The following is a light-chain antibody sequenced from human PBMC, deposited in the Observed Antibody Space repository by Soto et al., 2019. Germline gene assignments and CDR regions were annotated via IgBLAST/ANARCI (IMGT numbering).Light chain of an antibody. CDR3: CSYAGGSTHV. V-gene: IGLV2-23*01. Sequence: QSVLTQPASVSGSPGQSITISCTGTSSDVGSYNLVSWYQQHPGKAPKLMIYEDSKRPSGVSNRFSGSKSGNTASLTISGLQAEDEADYYCCSYAGGSTHVFGTGTKVTVL. CDR2: EDS. J-gene: IGLJ1*01. CDR1: SSDVGSYNL.